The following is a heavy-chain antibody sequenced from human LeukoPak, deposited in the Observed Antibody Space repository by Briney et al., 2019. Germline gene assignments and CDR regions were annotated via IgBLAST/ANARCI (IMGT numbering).Heavy chain of an antibody. CDR3: ANRLGGSGWNGGYFLH. CDR1: GFSLITPEVG. D-gene: IGHD6-19*01. Sequence: SGPTLVNPTQTLTLTSTFSGFSLITPEVGVAWFLRPPDKALEWLLLSYWDDAKRYSPSLKSRLTITKDTSKNQVVLTMTNMDPVDTATYYCANRLGGSGWNGGYFLHWGQGTLVTVSS. V-gene: IGHV2-5*02. J-gene: IGHJ1*01. CDR2: SYWDDAK.